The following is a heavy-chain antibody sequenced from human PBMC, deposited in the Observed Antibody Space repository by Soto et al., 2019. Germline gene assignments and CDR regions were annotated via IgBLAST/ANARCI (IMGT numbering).Heavy chain of an antibody. J-gene: IGHJ4*02. Sequence: GGSLRLSCAASGFTFSSYAMSWVRQAPGKGLEWVSAISGSGGSTYYADSVKGRFTISRDNSKNTLYLQMNSLRAEDTAVYYCAKRLPRVRGVIISFDYWGQGTLVTV. CDR1: GFTFSSYA. V-gene: IGHV3-23*01. D-gene: IGHD3-10*01. CDR3: AKRLPRVRGVIISFDY. CDR2: ISGSGGST.